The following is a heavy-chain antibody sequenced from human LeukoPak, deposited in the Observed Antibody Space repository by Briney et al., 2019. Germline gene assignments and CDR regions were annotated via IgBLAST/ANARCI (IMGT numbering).Heavy chain of an antibody. D-gene: IGHD2-2*01. Sequence: SETLSLTCSVSGGSISGNGYYWAWIRQPPGKGLEWIGNIYDSGNTYYNPSLKSRVTISVDTSKNQFSLELNSVTAADTAVYFCARRCRSTSCYHYWGQGTLVTVSS. J-gene: IGHJ4*02. CDR2: IYDSGNT. CDR1: GGSISGNGYY. CDR3: ARRCRSTSCYHY. V-gene: IGHV4-39*01.